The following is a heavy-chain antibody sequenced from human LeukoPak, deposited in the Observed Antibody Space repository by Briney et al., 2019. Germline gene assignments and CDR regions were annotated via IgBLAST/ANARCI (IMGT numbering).Heavy chain of an antibody. CDR2: IIPILGIA. Sequence: SVKVSCKASGGTFSSYAISWVRQAPGQGLEWMGRIIPILGIANYAQKFQGRVTITADKSTSTAYMELSSLRSEDTAVYYCAELPFNDFWGGSRWGQGTLVTVSS. CDR3: AELPFNDFWGGSR. D-gene: IGHD3-3*01. CDR1: GGTFSSYA. V-gene: IGHV1-69*04. J-gene: IGHJ4*02.